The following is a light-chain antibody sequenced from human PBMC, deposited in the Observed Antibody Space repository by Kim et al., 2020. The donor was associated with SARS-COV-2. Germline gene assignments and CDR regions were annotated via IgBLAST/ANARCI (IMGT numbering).Light chain of an antibody. CDR3: CSYAGGPYV. J-gene: IGLJ1*01. CDR1: SSDVGGYNY. V-gene: IGLV2-11*01. CDR2: DVT. Sequence: GQSVTISCTGTSSDVGGYNYVSWYQQHPGKAPKLMIYDVTKRPSGVPDRFSGSKSGNTASLTISGLQAEDEADYYCCSYAGGPYVFGTGTKVTVL.